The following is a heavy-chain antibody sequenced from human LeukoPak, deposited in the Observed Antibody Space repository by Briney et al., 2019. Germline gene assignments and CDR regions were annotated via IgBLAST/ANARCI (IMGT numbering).Heavy chain of an antibody. V-gene: IGHV4-38-2*02. CDR3: ARDLGYCGGDCHRADAFDI. CDR2: IYHSGST. J-gene: IGHJ3*02. CDR1: GYSISSGYY. D-gene: IGHD2-21*02. Sequence: PSETLSLTCAVSGYSISSGYYWGWIRQPPGKGLEWIGSIYHSGSTYYNPSLKSRVTISVDTSKNQFSLKLSSVTAADTAVYYCARDLGYCGGDCHRADAFDIWGQGTMVTDSS.